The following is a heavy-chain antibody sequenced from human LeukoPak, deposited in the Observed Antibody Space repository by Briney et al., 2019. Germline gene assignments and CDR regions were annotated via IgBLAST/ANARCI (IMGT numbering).Heavy chain of an antibody. V-gene: IGHV4-39*07. CDR2: HYHTGRI. CDR1: GGSISGTSYC. D-gene: IGHD1-1*01. Sequence: PSETLSLTCSVSGGSISGTSYCWGWIRQPPGKGPEWIGSHYHTGRIYHNPSLNSRVTISVDTSKNQFSLKLSSVTDADTAVYYCARDGSDNWGLFDNWGRGTLVTVSP. J-gene: IGHJ4*02. CDR3: ARDGSDNWGLFDN.